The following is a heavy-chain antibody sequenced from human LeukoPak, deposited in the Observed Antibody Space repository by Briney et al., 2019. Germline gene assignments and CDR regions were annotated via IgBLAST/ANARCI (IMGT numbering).Heavy chain of an antibody. CDR2: ISYDGSNK. CDR3: ARKEPYFDY. CDR1: GFTFSSYG. Sequence: GGSLRLSCAASGFTFSSYGMHWVRQAPGKGLEWVAVISYDGSNKYYADSVKGRFTISRDNSKNTLYLQMNSLRAEDTAVYYCARKEPYFDYWGQGTLVTVSS. V-gene: IGHV3-30*03. J-gene: IGHJ4*02. D-gene: IGHD1-14*01.